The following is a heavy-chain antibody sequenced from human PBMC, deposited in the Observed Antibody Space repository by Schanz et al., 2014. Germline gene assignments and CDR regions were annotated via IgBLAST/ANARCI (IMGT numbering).Heavy chain of an antibody. D-gene: IGHD7-27*01. V-gene: IGHV1-46*01. CDR1: GYTFTTYY. J-gene: IGHJ4*02. Sequence: QVQLVQSGAEVKKPGASVKISCKTSGYTFTTYYMHWVRQAPGQGLEWMGIINPSAGSTHYAQRFRGRVTMTRDTSTSTVYLEISRLRSEDTAMYYCARDPLTGVERFDLWGQGTRVTVST. CDR2: INPSAGST. CDR3: ARDPLTGVERFDL.